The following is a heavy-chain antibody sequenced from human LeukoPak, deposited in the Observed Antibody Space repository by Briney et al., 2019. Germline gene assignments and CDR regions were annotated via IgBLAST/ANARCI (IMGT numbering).Heavy chain of an antibody. Sequence: GGSLRLSCVASGFTLSTYTMNWVRQAPGKGLEWVSSISSSSSYIYYADSVKGRFTISRDNAKNSLYLQMNSLRAEDTAVYYCARVDSSPGGMDVWGQGTTVTVSS. D-gene: IGHD3-22*01. CDR3: ARVDSSPGGMDV. V-gene: IGHV3-21*01. CDR2: ISSSSSYI. CDR1: GFTLSTYT. J-gene: IGHJ6*02.